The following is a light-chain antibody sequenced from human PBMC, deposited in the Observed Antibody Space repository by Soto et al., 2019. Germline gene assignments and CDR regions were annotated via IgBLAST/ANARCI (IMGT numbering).Light chain of an antibody. CDR2: EVS. CDR3: FSYTSSNTLV. CDR1: SSDVGDYNY. Sequence: QSALTQPASVSGSPGQSITISCTGTSSDVGDYNYVSWYQQHPGKAPKLMIYEVSNRPSGVSNRFSGSKSGNTASLTISGLQAEDEADYYFFSYTSSNTLVFGGGTKLTVL. V-gene: IGLV2-14*01. J-gene: IGLJ3*02.